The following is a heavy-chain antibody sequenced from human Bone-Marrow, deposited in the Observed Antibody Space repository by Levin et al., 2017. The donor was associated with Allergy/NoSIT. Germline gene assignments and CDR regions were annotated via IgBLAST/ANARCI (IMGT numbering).Heavy chain of an antibody. Sequence: GGSLRLSCAASGFTFNDAWMTWVRQAPGKGLEWVGRIKSKTDGGTTEYAAPVKGRFTISREDSKNTLYLQMNSLKSDDTAVYYCTTEYHFWRGKTLGYWGQGTLVTVSS. J-gene: IGHJ4*02. CDR3: TTEYHFWRGKTLGY. CDR1: GFTFNDAW. V-gene: IGHV3-15*01. D-gene: IGHD3-3*01. CDR2: IKSKTDGGTT.